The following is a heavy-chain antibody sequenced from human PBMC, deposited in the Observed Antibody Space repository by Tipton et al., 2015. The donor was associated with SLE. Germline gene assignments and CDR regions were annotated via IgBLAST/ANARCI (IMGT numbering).Heavy chain of an antibody. Sequence: QSGPEVRKPGSSAKVSCKASGGTFSSYAISWVRQAPGQGLEWMGGIIPIFGTANYAQKFQGRVTITADESTSTAYMELSSLRSEDTAVYYCARGGHYDILTGYFPAPGYYYYGLDVWGQGTTVTVSS. J-gene: IGHJ6*02. D-gene: IGHD3-9*01. CDR1: GGTFSSYA. CDR2: IIPIFGTA. V-gene: IGHV1-69*01. CDR3: ARGGHYDILTGYFPAPGYYYYGLDV.